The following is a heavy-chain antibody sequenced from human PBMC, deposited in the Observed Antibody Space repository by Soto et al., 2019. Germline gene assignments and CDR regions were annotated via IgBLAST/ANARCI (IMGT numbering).Heavy chain of an antibody. Sequence: ASVKVSCKASGYTFTGYYMHWVRQAPGQGLEWMGWINPNSGGTNYAQKFQGRVTMTRDTSIRTAYMELSRLRSDDTAVYYRPRHSSDFMASGSDVSWGQGTLVTVSS. V-gene: IGHV1-2*02. CDR2: INPNSGGT. CDR1: GYTFTGYY. D-gene: IGHD3-10*01. J-gene: IGHJ1*01. CDR3: PRHSSDFMASGSDVS.